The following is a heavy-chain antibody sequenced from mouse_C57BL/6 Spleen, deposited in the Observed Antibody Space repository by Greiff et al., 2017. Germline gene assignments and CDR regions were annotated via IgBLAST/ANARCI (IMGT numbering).Heavy chain of an antibody. CDR2: IDPCDSNT. CDR3: ARGGSSVVYRLDY. V-gene: IGHV1-69*01. CDR1: GYTFTSYW. J-gene: IGHJ1*03. D-gene: IGHD1-1*01. Sequence: QVQLQQPGPELVMPGASVKLSCKASGYTFTSYWIHWVKQRPGQGLEWIGEIDPCDSNTNYNQKFKGKSTLTVDTSSSTAYMELLSLTSEDSAVYSCARGGSSVVYRLDYWGKGTTVTVSS.